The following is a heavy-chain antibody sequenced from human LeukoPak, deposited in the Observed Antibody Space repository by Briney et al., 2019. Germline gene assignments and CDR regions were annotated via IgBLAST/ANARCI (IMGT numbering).Heavy chain of an antibody. D-gene: IGHD6-19*01. Sequence: SGPALVKPTQTLTLTCTSSGFSLSTRGMCVSWIRQPPGKALEWLARIDWDDDKYYSTSLKTRLTISKDTSKNQVVLTMTNMDPVDTATYYCARTLYSSGWYYFDYWGQGTLVTVSS. J-gene: IGHJ4*02. CDR2: IDWDDDK. CDR1: GFSLSTRGMC. V-gene: IGHV2-70*11. CDR3: ARTLYSSGWYYFDY.